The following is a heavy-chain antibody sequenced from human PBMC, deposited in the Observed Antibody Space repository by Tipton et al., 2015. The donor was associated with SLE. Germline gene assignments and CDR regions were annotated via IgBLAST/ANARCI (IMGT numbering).Heavy chain of an antibody. V-gene: IGHV4-39*07. CDR3: ARGADYDFWSGYYY. J-gene: IGHJ4*02. Sequence: TLSLTCTVSGDSIRSSSFYWGWIRQPPGKGLEWIGSINYSGSTYYNSSLKSRVTISVDTSKNQFSLKLSSVTAADTAVYYCARGADYDFWSGYYYWGQGTLVTVSS. CDR2: INYSGST. CDR1: GDSIRSSSFY. D-gene: IGHD3-3*01.